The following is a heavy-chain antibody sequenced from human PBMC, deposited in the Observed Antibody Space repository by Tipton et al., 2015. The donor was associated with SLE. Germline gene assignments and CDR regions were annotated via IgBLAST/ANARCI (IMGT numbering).Heavy chain of an antibody. CDR3: ARDTRDWFLSES. CDR2: IYASGST. V-gene: IGHV4-61*02. D-gene: IGHD3-9*01. J-gene: IGHJ4*02. CDR1: GGSISSDSYY. Sequence: TLSLTCTVSGGSISSDSYYWSWIRQPAGKGLEWIGRIYASGSTNYNPSLKSRLTISVDTSKNQFSLNLSSVTAADTAVYYCARDTRDWFLSESWGQGALVTVSS.